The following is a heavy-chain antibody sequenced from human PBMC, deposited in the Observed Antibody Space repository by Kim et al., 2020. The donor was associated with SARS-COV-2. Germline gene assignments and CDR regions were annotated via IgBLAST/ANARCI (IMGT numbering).Heavy chain of an antibody. CDR2: INHSGST. V-gene: IGHV4-34*01. J-gene: IGHJ6*02. CDR3: ARSFGSSWAHYYYYYGMDV. CDR1: GGSFSGYY. D-gene: IGHD6-13*01. Sequence: SETLSLTCAVYGGSFSGYYWSWIRQPPGKGLEWIGEINHSGSTNYNPSLKSRVTISVDTSKNQFSLKLSSVTAADTAVYYCARSFGSSWAHYYYYYGMDVWGQGTTVTVSS.